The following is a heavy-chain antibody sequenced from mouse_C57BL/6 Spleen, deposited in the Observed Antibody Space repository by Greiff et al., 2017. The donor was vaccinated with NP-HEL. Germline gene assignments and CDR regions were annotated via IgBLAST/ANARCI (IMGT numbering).Heavy chain of an antibody. J-gene: IGHJ1*03. CDR3: ARSGYYGSSYGYFDV. V-gene: IGHV1-82*01. CDR1: GYAFSSSW. D-gene: IGHD1-1*01. Sequence: VKLVESGPELVKPGASVKISCKASGYAFSSSWMNWVKQRPGKGLEWIGRIYPGDGDTNYNGKFKGKATLTADKSSSTAYMQLSSLTSEDSAVYFGARSGYYGSSYGYFDVWGTGTTVTVSS. CDR2: IYPGDGDT.